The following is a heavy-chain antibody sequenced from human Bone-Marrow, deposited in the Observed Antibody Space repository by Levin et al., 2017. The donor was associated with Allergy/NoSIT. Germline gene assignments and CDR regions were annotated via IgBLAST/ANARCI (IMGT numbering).Heavy chain of an antibody. Sequence: GESLKISCAASGFTFSPYAMSWVRQAPGKGLGLGSTISVSTIYTPYADSVKGRFTISRDNSKNTLYLQMNSLRAEDTAVYYCATIRSSWGDPWGQGTLVTVSS. CDR2: ISVSTIYT. CDR1: GFTFSPYA. CDR3: ATIRSSWGDP. V-gene: IGHV3-23*01. D-gene: IGHD6-13*01. J-gene: IGHJ5*02.